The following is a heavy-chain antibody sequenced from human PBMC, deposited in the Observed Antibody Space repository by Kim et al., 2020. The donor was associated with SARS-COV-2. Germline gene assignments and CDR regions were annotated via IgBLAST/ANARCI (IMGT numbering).Heavy chain of an antibody. CDR2: INPSGTGT. Sequence: ASVKVSCKASVYTFSTFYMHWVRQAPGQGLEWVGLINPSGTGTNYAQNFQGRVTMTRDTSTSTVYMELSSLSSEDTAVYYCAREMASLKNFDYWGQGTLVTVSS. CDR3: AREMASLKNFDY. V-gene: IGHV1-46*01. CDR1: VYTFSTFY. J-gene: IGHJ4*02.